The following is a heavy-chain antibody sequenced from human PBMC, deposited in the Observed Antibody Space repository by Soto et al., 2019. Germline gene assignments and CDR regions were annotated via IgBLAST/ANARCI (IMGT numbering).Heavy chain of an antibody. CDR2: ISYDGSNK. CDR3: AKVPDRSYGYYYYYGMDV. CDR1: GFTFSSYG. V-gene: IGHV3-30*18. D-gene: IGHD5-18*01. Sequence: GGSLRLSCAASGFTFSSYGMHWVRQAPGKGLEWVAVISYDGSNKYYADSVKGRFTISRDNSKNTLYLQMNSLRAEDTAVYYCAKVPDRSYGYYYYYGMDVWGQGTTVTAP. J-gene: IGHJ6*02.